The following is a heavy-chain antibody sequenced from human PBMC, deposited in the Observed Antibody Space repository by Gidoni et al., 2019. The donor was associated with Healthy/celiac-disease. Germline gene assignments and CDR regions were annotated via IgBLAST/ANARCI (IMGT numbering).Heavy chain of an antibody. Sequence: EVQLVESGGGLVQPGRSLRLSCAASGFTFDDYAMHWVRQAPGKGLEWVSGISWNSGSIGYADSVKGRFTISRDNAKNSLYLQMNSLRAEDTALYYCAKDSAVLTMVRGVLDYWGQGTLVTVSS. V-gene: IGHV3-9*01. CDR3: AKDSAVLTMVRGVLDY. J-gene: IGHJ4*02. CDR1: GFTFDDYA. D-gene: IGHD3-10*01. CDR2: ISWNSGSI.